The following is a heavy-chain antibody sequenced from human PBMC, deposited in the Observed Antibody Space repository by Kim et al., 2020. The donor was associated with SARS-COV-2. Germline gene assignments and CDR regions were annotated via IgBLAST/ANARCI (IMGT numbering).Heavy chain of an antibody. CDR3: ARMKYYYGSGRHSKIDY. V-gene: IGHV4-34*01. J-gene: IGHJ4*02. CDR1: GGSFSGYY. D-gene: IGHD3-10*01. CDR2: INHSGST. Sequence: SETLSLTCAVYGGSFSGYYWSWIRQPPGKGLEWIGEINHSGSTNYNPSLKSRVTISVDTSKNQFSLKLSSVTAADTAVYYCARMKYYYGSGRHSKIDYWGQGTLVTVSS.